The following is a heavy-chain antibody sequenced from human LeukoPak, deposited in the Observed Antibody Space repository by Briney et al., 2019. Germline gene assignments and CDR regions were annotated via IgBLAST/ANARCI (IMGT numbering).Heavy chain of an antibody. D-gene: IGHD1-26*01. CDR3: ARGGTTHDY. V-gene: IGHV4-59*01. CDR1: GGSISSYY. J-gene: IGHJ4*02. CDR2: IYYSGST. Sequence: SETLSLTCTVSGGSISSYYWSWIRQPPGKGLEWIGYIYYSGSTNHNPSLKSRVTISVDTSKNQFSLKLSSVTAADTAVYYCARGGTTHDYWGQGTLVTVSS.